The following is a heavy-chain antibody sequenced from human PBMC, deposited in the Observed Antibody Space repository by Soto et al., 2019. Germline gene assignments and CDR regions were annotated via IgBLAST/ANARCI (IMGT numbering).Heavy chain of an antibody. V-gene: IGHV3-21*02. D-gene: IGHD3-10*01. CDR1: GFPFSSFS. CDR3: ARVTAGSGSYQIDL. CDR2: IGRVSTYI. Sequence: QLVESGGGLVKPGGSLRLSCVASGFPFSSFSLNWIRQAPGKGLEWVSSIGRVSTYIYYADSVRGRFTVSRDNAKNSVYLQMHGLTAEDSGIYYCARVTAGSGSYQIDLWGQGTLVTVSS. J-gene: IGHJ4*02.